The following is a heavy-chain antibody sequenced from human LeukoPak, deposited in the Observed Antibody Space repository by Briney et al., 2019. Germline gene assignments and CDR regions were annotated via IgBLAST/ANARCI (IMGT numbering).Heavy chain of an antibody. Sequence: GGSLRLACAASGFTFSSYEMNWVRQAPGKGLEWVSYVSSGGRTIYYADSVKGRFTISRDNARNSLYLQMNSLRGEDTAVYYCARNRPHPYSHGDYDTLDYWGQGTLVTISS. CDR2: VSSGGRTI. D-gene: IGHD4-17*01. J-gene: IGHJ4*02. V-gene: IGHV3-48*03. CDR1: GFTFSSYE. CDR3: ARNRPHPYSHGDYDTLDY.